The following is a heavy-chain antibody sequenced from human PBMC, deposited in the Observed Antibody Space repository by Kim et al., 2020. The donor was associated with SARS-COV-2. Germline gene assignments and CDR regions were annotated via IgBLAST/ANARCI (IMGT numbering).Heavy chain of an antibody. CDR1: GYTFTSYD. CDR3: ARADSGIVVPDY. J-gene: IGHJ4*02. D-gene: IGHD3-22*01. CDR2: MNPNSGNT. Sequence: ASVKVSCKASGYTFTSYDINWVRQATGQGLEWMGWMNPNSGNTGYAQKFQGRVTMTRNTSISTAYMELSSLRSEDTAMYYCARADSGIVVPDYWGQGTLVTVSS. V-gene: IGHV1-8*01.